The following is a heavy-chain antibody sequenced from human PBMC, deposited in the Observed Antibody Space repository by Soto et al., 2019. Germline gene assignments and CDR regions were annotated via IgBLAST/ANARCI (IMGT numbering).Heavy chain of an antibody. CDR2: TYYRGNT. J-gene: IGHJ4*02. Sequence: QVQLQESGPGLVKPSQTLTLTCTVSDDSITGGGYFWTWIRQLPGKGLEWLGSTYYRGNTFYNPSLTSRGTISLAPSQRRVSLRVTSETAADTAIYFCARGGSGTYHVWGQGTLVTVSS. D-gene: IGHD3-10*01. CDR3: ARGGSGTYHV. V-gene: IGHV4-31*02. CDR1: DDSITGGGYF.